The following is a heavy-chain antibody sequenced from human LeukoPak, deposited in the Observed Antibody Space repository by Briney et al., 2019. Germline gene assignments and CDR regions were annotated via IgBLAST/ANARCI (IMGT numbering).Heavy chain of an antibody. CDR2: ISYTGDTT. CDR1: GFTFSSYA. V-gene: IGHV3-23*01. CDR3: AKGGTLWPLDY. D-gene: IGHD2/OR15-2a*01. J-gene: IGHJ4*02. Sequence: GGSLRLSCAASGFTFSSYAMSWVRQAPGKGLEWVSSISYTGDTTYYADSVKGRFIISRDNSKNTLYVQMNSLRAEDTAVYYCAKGGTLWPLDYWGQGTLVTVSS.